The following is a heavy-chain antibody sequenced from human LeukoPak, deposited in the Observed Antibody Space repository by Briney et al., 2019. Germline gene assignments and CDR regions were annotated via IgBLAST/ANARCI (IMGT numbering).Heavy chain of an antibody. D-gene: IGHD1-1*01. CDR3: ARHILEEHWFDP. Sequence: SETLSLTCAVYGGSFSGYYWSWIRQPPGKGLEWIGEINHSGSTNYNPSLKSRVTISVDTSKNQFSLKLSSVTAADTAVYYCARHILEEHWFDPWGLGTLVIVSS. V-gene: IGHV4-34*01. J-gene: IGHJ5*02. CDR2: INHSGST. CDR1: GGSFSGYY.